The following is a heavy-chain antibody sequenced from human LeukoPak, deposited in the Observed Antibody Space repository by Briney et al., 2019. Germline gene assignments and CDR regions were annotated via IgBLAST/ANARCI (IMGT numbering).Heavy chain of an antibody. J-gene: IGHJ3*02. V-gene: IGHV4-34*01. CDR3: ARGGGKAAFDI. CDR1: GGSFSGYY. CDR2: INHSGST. Sequence: SETLPLTCAVYGGSFSGYYWSWIRQPPGKGLEWIGEINHSGSTNYNPSLKSRVTISVDTSKNQFSLKLSSVTAADTAVYYCARGGGKAAFDIWGQGTMVTVSS. D-gene: IGHD4-23*01.